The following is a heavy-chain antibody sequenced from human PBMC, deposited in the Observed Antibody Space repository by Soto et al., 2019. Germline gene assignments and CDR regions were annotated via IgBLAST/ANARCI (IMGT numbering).Heavy chain of an antibody. D-gene: IGHD2-21*02. V-gene: IGHV4-39*01. Sequence: SETLSLTYILSGESISRRSYYWGWILQPPGKSLERIGRIYYSGRTYYNPSFKSRVTISIDTSTSQFSFKLSSVPASDTAVYYCARQRTTVVTQGCFDHWGQGGLGSVSS. CDR3: ARQRTTVVTQGCFDH. CDR1: GESISRRSYY. CDR2: IYYSGRT. J-gene: IGHJ4*02.